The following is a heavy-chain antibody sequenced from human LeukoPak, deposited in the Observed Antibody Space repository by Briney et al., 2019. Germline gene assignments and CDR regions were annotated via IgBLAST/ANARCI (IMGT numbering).Heavy chain of an antibody. J-gene: IGHJ4*02. CDR2: ISSSSSYI. D-gene: IGHD3-22*01. CDR3: ARNKYDSSGYYSL. V-gene: IGHV3-21*01. Sequence: GGSLRLSCAASGFTFSSYSMNWVRQAPGKGLEWVSSISSSSSYIYYADSVKGRFTISRDNSKNTLYLQMNSLRAEDTAVYYCARNKYDSSGYYSLWGQGTLVTVSS. CDR1: GFTFSSYS.